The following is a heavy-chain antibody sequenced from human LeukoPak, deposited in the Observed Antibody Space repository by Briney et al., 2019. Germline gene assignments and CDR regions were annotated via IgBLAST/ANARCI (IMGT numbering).Heavy chain of an antibody. Sequence: PGRSLRLSCVASGFIFYDYAMHWVRQVPGKGLEWVSAISGSGGSTYYADSVKGRFTISRDNSKNTLYLQMNSLRAEDTAVYYCAKAFGSSGYKVRPGIDYWGQGTLVTVSS. D-gene: IGHD6-19*01. J-gene: IGHJ4*02. V-gene: IGHV3-23*01. CDR1: GFIFYDYA. CDR3: AKAFGSSGYKVRPGIDY. CDR2: ISGSGGST.